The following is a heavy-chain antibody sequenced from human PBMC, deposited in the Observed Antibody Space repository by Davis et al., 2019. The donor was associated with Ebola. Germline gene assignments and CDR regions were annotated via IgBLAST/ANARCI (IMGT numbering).Heavy chain of an antibody. CDR3: AREMGSWYF. J-gene: IGHJ4*02. D-gene: IGHD6-13*01. CDR1: GFTVSSNY. Sequence: GESLKISCAASGFTVSSNYMSWVRQAPGKGLEWVSVIYSGGSTYYADSVKGRFTISRDNSKNTLYLQMNSLRAEDTAVYYCAREMGSWYFGGQGTLVTVSS. CDR2: IYSGGST. V-gene: IGHV3-53*01.